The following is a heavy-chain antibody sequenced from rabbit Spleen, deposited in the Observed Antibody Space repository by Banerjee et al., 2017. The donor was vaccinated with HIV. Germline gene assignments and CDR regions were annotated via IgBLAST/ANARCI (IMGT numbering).Heavy chain of an antibody. CDR3: ARDGAGGSYFAL. D-gene: IGHD8-1*01. CDR2: INAYTGKP. CDR1: GFSFTYGYV. J-gene: IGHJ4*01. Sequence: QEQLEESGGDLVKPEGSLTLTCTASGFSFTYGYVMSWVRQAPGKGLEWIASINAYTGKPVYASWAKGRFTISRTSSTTVTLQMTSLTAADTATYFCARDGAGGSYFALWGPGTLVTVS. V-gene: IGHV1S45*01.